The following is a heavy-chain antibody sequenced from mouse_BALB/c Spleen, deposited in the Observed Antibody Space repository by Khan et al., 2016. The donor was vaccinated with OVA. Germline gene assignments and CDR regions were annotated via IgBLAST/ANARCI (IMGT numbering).Heavy chain of an antibody. Sequence: EVQLVESGPGLVKPSQSLSLTCTVTGYSITSGYGWNWIRQFPGNKLEWMGYISYSGSTNYNPSLKSRISINRDTSKNQFFLQLNSVTTEDTATYYCVRTARIKYWGQGTTLTVSS. CDR3: VRTARIKY. V-gene: IGHV3-2*02. CDR2: ISYSGST. D-gene: IGHD1-2*01. J-gene: IGHJ2*01. CDR1: GYSITSGYG.